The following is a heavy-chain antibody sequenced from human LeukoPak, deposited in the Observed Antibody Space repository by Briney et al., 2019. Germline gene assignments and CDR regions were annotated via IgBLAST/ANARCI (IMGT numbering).Heavy chain of an antibody. CDR3: ASITYYYDSSGYYYWGHFDY. CDR2: INQDSSEK. J-gene: IGHJ4*02. Sequence: PGGSLRLSCTASGFTFGDYTLSWVRQAPGKGLEWVANINQDSSEKLYVDSVKGRFTISRDNAKNTLYLQMNSLRAEDTAVYYCASITYYYDSSGYYYWGHFDYWGQGTLVTVSS. D-gene: IGHD3-22*01. V-gene: IGHV3-7*03. CDR1: GFTFGDYT.